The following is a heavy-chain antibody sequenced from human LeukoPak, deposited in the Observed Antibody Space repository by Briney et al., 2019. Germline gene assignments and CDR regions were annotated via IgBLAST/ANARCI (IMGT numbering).Heavy chain of an antibody. Sequence: GGSLRLSCAASGFTFSSYAMHWVRQAPGKGLEWVAVISYDGSNKYYADSVKGRFTISRDNSKNTLYLQMNSLRAEDTAVYYCAREVWGPEFWGQGTLVTVSS. J-gene: IGHJ4*02. D-gene: IGHD1-14*01. CDR1: GFTFSSYA. CDR3: AREVWGPEF. CDR2: ISYDGSNK. V-gene: IGHV3-30-3*01.